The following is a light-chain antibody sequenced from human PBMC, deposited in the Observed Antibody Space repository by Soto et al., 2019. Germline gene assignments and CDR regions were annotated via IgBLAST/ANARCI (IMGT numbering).Light chain of an antibody. V-gene: IGKV1-17*03. CDR2: AAS. CDR3: LQHSTYPWT. CDR1: QAIYNY. Sequence: DIQMTQSPSAMSASVGDRVTITCRASQAIYNYVAWFQQKPGKVPKRLIYAASTLQSGVPSRFSGSGSGTEFTLKIRSLQPEDFATYYCLQHSTYPWTFGPGTKVDIK. J-gene: IGKJ3*01.